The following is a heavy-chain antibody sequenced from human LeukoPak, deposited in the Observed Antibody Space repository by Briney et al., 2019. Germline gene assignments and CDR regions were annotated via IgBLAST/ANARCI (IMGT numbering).Heavy chain of an antibody. J-gene: IGHJ4*02. V-gene: IGHV4-59*13. D-gene: IGHD5-12*01. Sequence: SDTQSLTCTVSGGYKSSYYWRWMRQPPGRGLEWIGYIYYSGCTNYNPSLKSRVTKAVDTSKDQFYLKLSSVADADTAVYYCAGESGYDRYFDYWGQGTLVTVSS. CDR1: GGYKSSYY. CDR3: AGESGYDRYFDY. CDR2: IYYSGCT.